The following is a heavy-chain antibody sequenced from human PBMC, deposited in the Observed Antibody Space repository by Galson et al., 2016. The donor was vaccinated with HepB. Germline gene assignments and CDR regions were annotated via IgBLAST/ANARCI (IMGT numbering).Heavy chain of an antibody. CDR2: ISDSGSGT. J-gene: IGHJ4*02. Sequence: SLRLSCAASGFTFRTYALTWVRQAPGKGLEWVSTISDSGSGTYYADSVKGRFTITRDNSKDTLYLQMSSLRVDDTAVFLCTKVREHNILEYWGQGTLVTVSS. V-gene: IGHV3-23*01. D-gene: IGHD1/OR15-1a*01. CDR1: GFTFRTYA. CDR3: TKVREHNILEY.